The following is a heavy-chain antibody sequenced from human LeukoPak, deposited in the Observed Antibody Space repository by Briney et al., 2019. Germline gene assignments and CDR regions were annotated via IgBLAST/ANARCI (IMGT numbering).Heavy chain of an antibody. Sequence: PGGSLRLSCAASGFTVSSNYMSWVRQAPGKGLEWVSVIYSGGSTYYADSVKGRFTISRDNSKNTLYLQMNSLRAEDTAVYYCARTNFYYGSGSFFDYWGQGTLVTVSS. D-gene: IGHD3-10*01. CDR3: ARTNFYYGSGSFFDY. J-gene: IGHJ4*02. CDR1: GFTVSSNY. V-gene: IGHV3-66*01. CDR2: IYSGGST.